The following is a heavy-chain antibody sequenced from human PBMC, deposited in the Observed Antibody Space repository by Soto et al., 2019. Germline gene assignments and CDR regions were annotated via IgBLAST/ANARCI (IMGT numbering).Heavy chain of an antibody. V-gene: IGHV3-21*01. Sequence: EVQLVESGGGLVKPGGSLRLSCAASGFTFSSYSMNWVRQAPGKGLEWVSSISSSSSYIYYADSVKGRFTISRDNAKNSLYLQMNSLRAEDTAVYYCARDDHSSGYYDYFDYWGQGTLVTVSS. CDR2: ISSSSSYI. D-gene: IGHD3-22*01. J-gene: IGHJ4*02. CDR1: GFTFSSYS. CDR3: ARDDHSSGYYDYFDY.